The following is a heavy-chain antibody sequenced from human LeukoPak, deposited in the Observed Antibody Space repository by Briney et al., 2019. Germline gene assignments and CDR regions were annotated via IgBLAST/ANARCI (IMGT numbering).Heavy chain of an antibody. D-gene: IGHD4-17*01. Sequence: SETLSLTCTVSGGSISSYYWSWIRQPPGKGLEYIGYIYYSGSTNYNPSLKSRVTISVDTSQNQFSLKLSSVTAADTAVYYCARVPATVTTGGYWFDPWGQGTLVTVSS. V-gene: IGHV4-59*01. CDR2: IYYSGST. J-gene: IGHJ5*02. CDR3: ARVPATVTTGGYWFDP. CDR1: GGSISSYY.